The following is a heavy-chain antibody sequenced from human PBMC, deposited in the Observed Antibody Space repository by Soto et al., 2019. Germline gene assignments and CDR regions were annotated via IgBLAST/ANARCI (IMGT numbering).Heavy chain of an antibody. CDR2: IYYSGST. CDR3: ARVSSPGHYNWFDP. CDR1: GGSISTSSYY. D-gene: IGHD6-13*01. Sequence: QLQLQESGPGLVKPSGTLSLTCAVSGGSISTSSYYWGWIRQPPGKGLEWIGPIYYSGSTYYNPSLRSRLTISVDTATNQCSRRLSSVTATDTAVYYCARVSSPGHYNWFDPWGQGTLVTVSS. J-gene: IGHJ5*02. V-gene: IGHV4-39*01.